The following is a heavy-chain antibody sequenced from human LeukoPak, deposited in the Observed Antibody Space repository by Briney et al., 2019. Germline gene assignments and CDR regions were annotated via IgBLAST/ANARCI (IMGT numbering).Heavy chain of an antibody. Sequence: PGGSLRLSCAASGFTVSSNYMAWVRQAPGKGLEWVSLIYSGSSTYYADSVKGRFTISRDNSKNTLYLQMSSLRAEDTAVYYCARWSTARNYYYDTSGYYSREAIDIWGQGTMVTVSS. V-gene: IGHV3-53*01. CDR3: ARWSTARNYYYDTSGYYSREAIDI. D-gene: IGHD3-22*01. CDR1: GFTVSSNY. CDR2: IYSGSST. J-gene: IGHJ3*02.